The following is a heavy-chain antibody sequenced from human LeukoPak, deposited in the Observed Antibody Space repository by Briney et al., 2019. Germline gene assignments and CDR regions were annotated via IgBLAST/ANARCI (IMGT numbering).Heavy chain of an antibody. CDR3: ARQGDDSSGYYFGYFQH. D-gene: IGHD3-22*01. Sequence: GESLKISCKGSGYSFTSYWIGWVRQMPGRGLEWMGIIYPGDSDTRYSPSFQGQVTISADKSISTAYLQWSSLKASDTAMYYCARQGDDSSGYYFGYFQHWGQGTLVTVSS. V-gene: IGHV5-51*01. CDR1: GYSFTSYW. CDR2: IYPGDSDT. J-gene: IGHJ1*01.